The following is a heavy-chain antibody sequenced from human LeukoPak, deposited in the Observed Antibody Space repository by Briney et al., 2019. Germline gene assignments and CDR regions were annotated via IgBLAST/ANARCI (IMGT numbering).Heavy chain of an antibody. CDR3: ARSELLWFGGVNSGFDY. V-gene: IGHV4-59*01. J-gene: IGHJ4*02. Sequence: SETLSLTCTVSGGSIGNYYWSWIRQPPGKGLEWIGYVYYSGSTNYNPSLKSRVTISVDTSKNQFFLKLNSVTAADTAVYYCARSELLWFGGVNSGFDYWGQGTLVTVSS. CDR1: GGSIGNYY. D-gene: IGHD3-10*01. CDR2: VYYSGST.